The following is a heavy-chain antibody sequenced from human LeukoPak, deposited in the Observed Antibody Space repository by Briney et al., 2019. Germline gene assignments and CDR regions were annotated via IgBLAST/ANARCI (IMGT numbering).Heavy chain of an antibody. Sequence: PGGSLRLSCAASGFTFDDYAMHWVRQAPGKGLEWVSLISGDGGCTYYADSVKGRFTISRDNSKNSLYLQMNSLRTEDTALYYCAKDMWRFGELDYDYWGQGTLVTVSS. CDR3: AKDMWRFGELDYDY. CDR2: ISGDGGCT. V-gene: IGHV3-43*02. CDR1: GFTFDDYA. J-gene: IGHJ4*02. D-gene: IGHD3-10*01.